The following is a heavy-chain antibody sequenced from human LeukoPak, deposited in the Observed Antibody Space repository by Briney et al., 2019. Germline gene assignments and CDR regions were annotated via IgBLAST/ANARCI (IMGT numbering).Heavy chain of an antibody. Sequence: TSETLSLTCAVYGGSFSGYYWSWIRQPPGKGLEWIGEINHSGSTNYNPSLKSRVTISVDTSKNQFSLKLSSVTAADTAVYYCARGSGSYPYWGQGTLVTVSS. CDR2: INHSGST. V-gene: IGHV4-34*01. CDR1: GGSFSGYY. CDR3: ARGSGSYPY. J-gene: IGHJ4*02. D-gene: IGHD3-10*01.